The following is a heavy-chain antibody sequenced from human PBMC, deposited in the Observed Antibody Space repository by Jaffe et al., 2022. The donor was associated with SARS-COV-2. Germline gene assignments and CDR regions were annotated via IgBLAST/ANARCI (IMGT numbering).Heavy chain of an antibody. D-gene: IGHD3-3*01. J-gene: IGHJ6*02. Sequence: EVQLLESGGGLVQPGGSLRLSCAASGFTFSSYAMSWVRQAPGKGLEWVSAISGSGGSTYYADSVKGRFTISRDNSKNTLYLQMNSLRAEDTAVYYCAKEVADFWSGYIEGDYYYYGMDVWGQGTTVTVSS. CDR3: AKEVADFWSGYIEGDYYYYGMDV. V-gene: IGHV3-23*01. CDR2: ISGSGGST. CDR1: GFTFSSYA.